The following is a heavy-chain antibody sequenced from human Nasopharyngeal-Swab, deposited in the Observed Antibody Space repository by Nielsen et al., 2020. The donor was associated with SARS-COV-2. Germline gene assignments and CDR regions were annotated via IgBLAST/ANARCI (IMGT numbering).Heavy chain of an antibody. CDR2: ISSSGSAK. Sequence: GASLKISCAASGFTISDYYMRGNRQAPGKGQEWGANISSSGSAKYYADSEKGRFTISRDHAKNSLYLQMNSLRAEDTAVYYCARDSVATIGDYSYYYGMDVWGQGTTVTVSS. V-gene: IGHV3-11*04. J-gene: IGHJ6*02. D-gene: IGHD5-12*01. CDR3: ARDSVATIGDYSYYYGMDV. CDR1: GFTISDYY.